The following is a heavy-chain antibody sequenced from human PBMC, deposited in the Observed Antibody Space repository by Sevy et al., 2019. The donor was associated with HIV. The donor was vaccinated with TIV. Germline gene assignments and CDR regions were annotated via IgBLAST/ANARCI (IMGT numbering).Heavy chain of an antibody. CDR1: GFTFSSYG. CDR3: AKVRSSSTPTYRKYYYYGMDV. V-gene: IGHV3-30*18. D-gene: IGHD6-6*01. CDR2: ISYDGSNK. Sequence: GGSLRLSCAASGFTFSSYGMHWVRQAPGKGLEWVAVISYDGSNKYYADSVKGRFTISRDNSKNTLYLQMNSLRAEDTAVYYCAKVRSSSTPTYRKYYYYGMDVWGQGTTVTVSS. J-gene: IGHJ6*02.